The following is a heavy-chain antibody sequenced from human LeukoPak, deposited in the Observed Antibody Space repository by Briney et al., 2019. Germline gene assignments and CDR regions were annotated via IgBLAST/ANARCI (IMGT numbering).Heavy chain of an antibody. CDR2: IDSRSSDI. J-gene: IGHJ5*02. V-gene: IGHV3-21*01. Sequence: PGGSLRLSCAASGFAFWDYSMNWVRQAPGKGLEWVSTIDSRSSDIHYADSVRGRLTISRDNAKNSLYLQMNSLRAEDTAVYYCARALGYYDSSGSPFDPWGQGTLVTVSS. CDR1: GFAFWDYS. D-gene: IGHD3-22*01. CDR3: ARALGYYDSSGSPFDP.